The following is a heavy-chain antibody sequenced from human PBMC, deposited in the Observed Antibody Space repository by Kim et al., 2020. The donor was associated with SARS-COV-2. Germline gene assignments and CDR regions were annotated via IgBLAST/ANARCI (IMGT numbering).Heavy chain of an antibody. Sequence: GESLKISCTGSGYSFTTSWIGWVRQMPGKGLEWMGSIHLGDSNTRYSPSFQGQVTISADKSINTAYVQWSSLKASDTDMYYCARGSGWSEYWGQGTRVTVSS. D-gene: IGHD6-19*01. CDR2: IHLGDSNT. CDR1: GYSFTTSW. V-gene: IGHV5-51*01. J-gene: IGHJ4*02. CDR3: ARGSGWSEY.